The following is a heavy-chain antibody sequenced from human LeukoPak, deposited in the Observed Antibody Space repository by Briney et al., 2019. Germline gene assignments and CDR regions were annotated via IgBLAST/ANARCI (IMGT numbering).Heavy chain of an antibody. CDR3: TTGEPYSSSLSLDY. D-gene: IGHD6-6*01. J-gene: IGHJ4*02. V-gene: IGHV3-23*01. CDR1: GFTFSSYA. Sequence: TGGSLRLSCAASGFTFSSYAMSWVRQAPGKGLEWVSAISGSGGSTYYADSVKGRFTISRDNSKNTLYLQMNSLRAEDTAVYYCTTGEPYSSSLSLDYWGQGTLVTVSS. CDR2: ISGSGGST.